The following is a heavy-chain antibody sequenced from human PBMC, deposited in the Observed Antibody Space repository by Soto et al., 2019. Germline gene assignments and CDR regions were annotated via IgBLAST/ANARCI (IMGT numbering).Heavy chain of an antibody. Sequence: QVQLVQSGAEVKKPGSSVKVSCKASGGTFSSYAISWVRQAPGQGLEWMGGIIPIFGTANYAQKFQGRVTITADESTSTAYMELSSLRSEDTAVYYCAREFIRDDSSGHDAFDIWGQGTMVTVSS. J-gene: IGHJ3*02. V-gene: IGHV1-69*01. CDR3: AREFIRDDSSGHDAFDI. CDR1: GGTFSSYA. D-gene: IGHD3-22*01. CDR2: IIPIFGTA.